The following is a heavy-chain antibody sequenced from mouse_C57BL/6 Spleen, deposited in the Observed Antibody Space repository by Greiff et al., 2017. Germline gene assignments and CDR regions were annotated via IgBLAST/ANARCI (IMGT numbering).Heavy chain of an antibody. Sequence: QVQLQQPGAELVKPGASLKLSCKASGYTFTSYGMHWVRQRPGQGLEWIGMIHPNSGSTNYTETFKSKATLTVDKSTSTAYMQLSSLTSEDSAVYYGTREDYYRFDYWGKGTTVTVSS. CDR1: GYTFTSYG. CDR3: TREDYYRFDY. V-gene: IGHV1-64*01. J-gene: IGHJ2*01. D-gene: IGHD1-1*01. CDR2: IHPNSGST.